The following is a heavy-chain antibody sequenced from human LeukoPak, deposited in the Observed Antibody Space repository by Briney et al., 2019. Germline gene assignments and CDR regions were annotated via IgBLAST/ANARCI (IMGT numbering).Heavy chain of an antibody. CDR2: ISGSGGST. D-gene: IGHD6-13*01. Sequence: GGSLRLSCAASGFTFSGYAMSWVGQAPGKRLEWVSAISGSGGSTYYADSVKGRFTISRDNSKNTLYLQMNSLRAEDTAVYYCAKEVAIWVAAAGLVIDYWGQGTLVTVSS. CDR1: GFTFSGYA. V-gene: IGHV3-23*01. CDR3: AKEVAIWVAAAGLVIDY. J-gene: IGHJ4*02.